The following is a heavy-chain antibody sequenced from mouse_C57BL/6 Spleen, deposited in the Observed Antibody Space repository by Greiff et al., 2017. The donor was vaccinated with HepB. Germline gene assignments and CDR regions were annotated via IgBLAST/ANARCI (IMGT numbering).Heavy chain of an antibody. Sequence: EVQLQQSGPELVKPGASVKISCKASGYTFTDYYMNWVKQSHGKSLEWIGDINPNNGGTSYNQKFKGKATLTVDKSSSTAYMELRSLTSEDSAVYYCARSLYYGSSPAWFAYWGQGTLVTVSA. CDR2: INPNNGGT. V-gene: IGHV1-26*01. CDR1: GYTFTDYY. J-gene: IGHJ3*01. CDR3: ARSLYYGSSPAWFAY. D-gene: IGHD1-1*01.